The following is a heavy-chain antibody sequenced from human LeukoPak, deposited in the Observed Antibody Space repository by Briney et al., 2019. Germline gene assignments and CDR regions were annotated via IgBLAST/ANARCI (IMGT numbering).Heavy chain of an antibody. Sequence: GRSLTLSCEASGFTFSSFGMHWVRQAPGKGLEWVAIISYDGRSKYYADSVKGRFTISRDNSRNTLYLQMNSLRPEDTAVYYCAKAGYGGSSTTTYGDYWGQGTLVTVSS. CDR1: GFTFSSFG. CDR3: AKAGYGGSSTTTYGDY. CDR2: ISYDGRSK. D-gene: IGHD2-15*01. J-gene: IGHJ4*02. V-gene: IGHV3-30*18.